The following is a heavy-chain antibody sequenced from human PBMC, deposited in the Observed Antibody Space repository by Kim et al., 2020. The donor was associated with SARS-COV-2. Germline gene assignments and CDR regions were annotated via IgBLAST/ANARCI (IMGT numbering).Heavy chain of an antibody. Sequence: SETLSLTCAVYGGSFSGYYWSWIRQPPGKGLEWIGEINHSGSTNYNPSLKSRVTISVDTSKNQFSLKLSSVTAADTAVYYCARGRKGDILTGYWLDYWGQGTLVTVSS. V-gene: IGHV4-34*01. CDR3: ARGRKGDILTGYWLDY. J-gene: IGHJ4*02. CDR1: GGSFSGYY. D-gene: IGHD3-9*01. CDR2: INHSGST.